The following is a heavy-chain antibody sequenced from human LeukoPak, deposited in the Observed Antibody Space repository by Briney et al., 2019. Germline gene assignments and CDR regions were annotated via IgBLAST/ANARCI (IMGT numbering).Heavy chain of an antibody. Sequence: SQTLSLTCTVSGGSISSGGYYWSWIRQHPGKGLEWIGYIYYSGSTNYNPSLKSRVTISVDTSKNQFSLKLSSVTAADTAVYYCARLGVAGTTFDYWGQGTLVTVSS. D-gene: IGHD6-19*01. CDR2: IYYSGST. J-gene: IGHJ4*02. CDR1: GGSISSGGYY. V-gene: IGHV4-31*03. CDR3: ARLGVAGTTFDY.